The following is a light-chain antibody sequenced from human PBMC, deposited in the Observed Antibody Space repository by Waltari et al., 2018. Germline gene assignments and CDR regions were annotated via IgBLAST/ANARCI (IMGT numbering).Light chain of an antibody. CDR2: WAS. Sequence: IVMTQSPDSLAVSLGDRATLNCKSSQSLLYSSNNKNSLAWYQQKPGQPPKLLIYWASTRESGVPERFSGSGSGTEFTLTISSLQAEDVAVYYCQQYYITPPVTFGPGTKVDIK. CDR3: QQYYITPPVT. J-gene: IGKJ3*01. CDR1: QSLLYSSNNKNS. V-gene: IGKV4-1*01.